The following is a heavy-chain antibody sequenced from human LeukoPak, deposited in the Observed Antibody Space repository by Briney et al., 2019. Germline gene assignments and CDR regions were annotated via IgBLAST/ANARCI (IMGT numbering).Heavy chain of an antibody. V-gene: IGHV1-69*04. D-gene: IGHD4-23*01. CDR1: GGTFSSYA. CDR3: AREDYGGNSIYYGMDV. Sequence: SVKVSCKASGGTFSSYAISWVRQAPGQGLEWMGRIIPILGIANYAQKFQGRVAITADKSTSTAYMELSSLRSEDTAVYYCAREDYGGNSIYYGMDVWGQGTTVTVSS. J-gene: IGHJ6*02. CDR2: IIPILGIA.